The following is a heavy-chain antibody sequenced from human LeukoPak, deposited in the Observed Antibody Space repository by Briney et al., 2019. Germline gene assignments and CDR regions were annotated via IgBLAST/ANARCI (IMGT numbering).Heavy chain of an antibody. V-gene: IGHV4-4*07. CDR1: GGSISSYY. CDR2: IYTSGST. J-gene: IGHJ3*02. Sequence: PSETLSLTCTVSGGSISSYYWSWIRQPAGKGLEWIGRIYTSGSTNYNPSLKSRVTMSVDTSKNQFSLKLSSVTAADTAVYYCARGGYSYGLDAFDIWGQGTMVTVSS. D-gene: IGHD5-18*01. CDR3: ARGGYSYGLDAFDI.